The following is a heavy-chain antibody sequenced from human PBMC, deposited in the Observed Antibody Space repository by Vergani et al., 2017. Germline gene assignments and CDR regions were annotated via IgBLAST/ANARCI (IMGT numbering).Heavy chain of an antibody. V-gene: IGHV1-46*01. Sequence: QVQLVQSGAEVKKPGASVKVSCKASGYTFTSYYMHWVRQAPGQGLEWMGIINPSGGSTSYAQKFQGRVTMTRDTSTSPVYMELSRLRSEDTAVYYCARVPYSSGWYDWYFDLWGRGTLVTVSS. D-gene: IGHD6-19*01. CDR3: ARVPYSSGWYDWYFDL. J-gene: IGHJ2*01. CDR2: INPSGGST. CDR1: GYTFTSYY.